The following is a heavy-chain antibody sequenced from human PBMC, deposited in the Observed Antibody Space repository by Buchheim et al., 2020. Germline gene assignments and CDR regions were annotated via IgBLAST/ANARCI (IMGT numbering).Heavy chain of an antibody. D-gene: IGHD1-1*01. Sequence: QVQLQQWGAGLLKPSETLSLTCAVYGGSFSGYYWSWIRQPPGKGLEWIGEINHSGSTNYNPSLKSRVTISVGTSKNQFSLKLSSVTAADTAVYYCARGGYRNYYGMDVWGQGTT. V-gene: IGHV4-34*01. CDR1: GGSFSGYY. CDR3: ARGGYRNYYGMDV. CDR2: INHSGST. J-gene: IGHJ6*02.